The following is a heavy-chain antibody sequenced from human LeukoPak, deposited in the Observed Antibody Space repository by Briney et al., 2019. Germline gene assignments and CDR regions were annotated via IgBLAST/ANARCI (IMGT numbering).Heavy chain of an antibody. CDR2: ISPSGSSI. CDR1: GPTFSDYY. J-gene: IGHJ3*02. CDR3: ARDSGWYRPDAFDI. V-gene: IGHV3-11*01. D-gene: IGHD6-19*01. Sequence: PGGSLRLSCAVSGPTFSDYYMSWTRQAPGKGPELVSYISPSGSSIFYVDSVKGRFTISRDNAKNSLYLQMNSLRAEDTAVYYCARDSGWYRPDAFDIWGQGTMVTVSS.